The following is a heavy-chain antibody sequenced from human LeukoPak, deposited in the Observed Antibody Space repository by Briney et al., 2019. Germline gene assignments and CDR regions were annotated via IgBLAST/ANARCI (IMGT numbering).Heavy chain of an antibody. CDR2: INQDRSEK. V-gene: IGHV3-7*04. D-gene: IGHD2-21*01. CDR1: GFTFSNYW. Sequence: GGSLRLSCRASGFTFSNYWMCGVRQAPGKGLEWVANINQDRSEKSYVDSVEGRFTISRDNAKKSLYLHVNSLRAEVTAVYYCARYTYGGHDYWGQGTLLTVSS. J-gene: IGHJ4*02. CDR3: ARYTYGGHDY.